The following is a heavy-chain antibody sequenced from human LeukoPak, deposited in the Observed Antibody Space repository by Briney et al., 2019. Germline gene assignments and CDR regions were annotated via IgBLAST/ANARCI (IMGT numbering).Heavy chain of an antibody. CDR1: GGSFSGYY. CDR2: INHSGST. CDR3: ARESPYYYDSSGYYYYYYGMDV. V-gene: IGHV4-34*01. J-gene: IGHJ6*02. Sequence: SETLSLTCAVYGGSFSGYYWSWIRQPPGKGLEWIGEINHSGSTNYNPSLKSRVTISVDTSKNQFSLKLSSVTAADTAVYYCARESPYYYDSSGYYYYYYGMDVWGQGTTVTVSS. D-gene: IGHD3-22*01.